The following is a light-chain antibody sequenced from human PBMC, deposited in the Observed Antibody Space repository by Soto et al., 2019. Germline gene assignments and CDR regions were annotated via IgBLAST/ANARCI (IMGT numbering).Light chain of an antibody. CDR2: EVS. CDR3: SSYTTSSTLYVV. Sequence: QSALTQPASVSGSPGQSITISCTGTSSDLGGYNYVSWYQQHPGKAPKLMIYEVSNRPSGVSNRFSGSKSGNTASLTISGLQAEYEADYYCSSYTTSSTLYVVFGGGTKLTVL. V-gene: IGLV2-14*01. CDR1: SSDLGGYNY. J-gene: IGLJ2*01.